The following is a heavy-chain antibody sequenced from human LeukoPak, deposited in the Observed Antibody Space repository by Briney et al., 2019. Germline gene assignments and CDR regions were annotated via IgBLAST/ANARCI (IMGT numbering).Heavy chain of an antibody. D-gene: IGHD3-22*01. CDR2: IYSGGST. V-gene: IGHV3-53*01. J-gene: IGHJ3*02. CDR3: AREPTSLEIDYYDSSGMGAFDI. Sequence: PGGSLILSCSASGFTVISNYMSWVRHAPGQGLEWVSVIYSGGSTYYADSVKGRFTITRDNSKNTLYLQMNSLRAEDTAVYYCAREPTSLEIDYYDSSGMGAFDIWGQGTMVTVSS. CDR1: GFTVISNY.